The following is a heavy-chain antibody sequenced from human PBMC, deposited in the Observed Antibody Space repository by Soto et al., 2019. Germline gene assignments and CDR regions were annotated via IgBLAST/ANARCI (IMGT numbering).Heavy chain of an antibody. CDR1: GFTFSSYG. J-gene: IGHJ4*02. Sequence: GGSLRLSCAASGFTFSSYGMHWVRQAPGKGLEWVAVIWYDGSNKYYADSVKGRFTISRDNSKNTLYLQMNSLRAEDTAVYYCARGGIAAAGPIDYWGQGTLVTVSS. V-gene: IGHV3-33*01. CDR2: IWYDGSNK. D-gene: IGHD6-13*01. CDR3: ARGGIAAAGPIDY.